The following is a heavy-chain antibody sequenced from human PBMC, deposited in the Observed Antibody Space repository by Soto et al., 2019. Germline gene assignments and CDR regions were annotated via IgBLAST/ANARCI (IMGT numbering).Heavy chain of an antibody. J-gene: IGHJ6*03. Sequence: EAQLVESGGGLVQPGWSLRLSCAASGFTFSNYEMHWVRQAPGKGLESVSGISNNGAHTDYAKSVKGRFTISRDNSENTLYLQMGSLRAEDMALYYCARRGYGSRWPNVYMDVWGKGTTVTVSS. V-gene: IGHV3-64*01. D-gene: IGHD6-13*01. CDR2: ISNNGAHT. CDR3: ARRGYGSRWPNVYMDV. CDR1: GFTFSNYE.